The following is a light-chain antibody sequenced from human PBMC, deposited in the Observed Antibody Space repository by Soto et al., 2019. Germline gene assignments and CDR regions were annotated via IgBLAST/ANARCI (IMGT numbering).Light chain of an antibody. J-gene: IGLJ1*01. V-gene: IGLV2-11*01. CDR2: DVT. CDR1: SRDIGGNNY. CDR3: CSHAGSYTYV. Sequence: QSVLTQPRSVSGYPGQSLTISCTGTSRDIGGNNYVSWYQQHTGKVQKLMIYDVTKRPSGVPDRFSGYKYNDTAYQTIYELQSEDESYYYGCSHAGSYTYVFGTGTKVTGL.